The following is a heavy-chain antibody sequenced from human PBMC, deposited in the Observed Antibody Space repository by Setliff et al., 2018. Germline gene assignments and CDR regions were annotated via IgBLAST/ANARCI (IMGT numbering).Heavy chain of an antibody. V-gene: IGHV1-24*01. J-gene: IGHJ3*02. D-gene: IGHD3-9*01. Sequence: ASVKVSCKISGYTLTELSMHWVRQAPGKGLEWMGGFDPEDGETIYAQKFQGRVTMTEDTSTDTAYMELSSLRSEDTAVYYCATESLLRYFDLVGNPYAFDIWGQGTMVTVSS. CDR3: ATESLLRYFDLVGNPYAFDI. CDR2: FDPEDGET. CDR1: GYTLTELS.